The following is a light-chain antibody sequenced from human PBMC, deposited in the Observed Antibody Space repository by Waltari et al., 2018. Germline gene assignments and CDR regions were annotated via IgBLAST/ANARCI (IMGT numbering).Light chain of an antibody. Sequence: DVQMTQSPSSLSASVGDRVIITCRASQTICKYLNWYQQKPGKAPKLLISTASNLQSGVPSRFSGSGSQTDFTLTISALQVEDFATYYCQQSYSAPYTFGQGTKL. CDR2: TAS. J-gene: IGKJ2*01. CDR1: QTICKY. V-gene: IGKV1-39*01. CDR3: QQSYSAPYT.